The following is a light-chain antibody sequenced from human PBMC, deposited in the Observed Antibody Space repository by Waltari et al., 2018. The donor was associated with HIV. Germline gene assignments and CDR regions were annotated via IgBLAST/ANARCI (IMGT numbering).Light chain of an antibody. V-gene: IGLV2-11*01. CDR2: DVT. Sequence: QSALTQPRSVSGSPGPSVTLSCTGPSSDVGGYTFVSWYQHHPGKAPKLVISDVTKRPSGVPDRFSGSKSGNTASLTISGLQAEDEADYYCCSYSGSGTLYVFGTGTEVTVL. CDR1: SSDVGGYTF. CDR3: CSYSGSGTLYV. J-gene: IGLJ1*01.